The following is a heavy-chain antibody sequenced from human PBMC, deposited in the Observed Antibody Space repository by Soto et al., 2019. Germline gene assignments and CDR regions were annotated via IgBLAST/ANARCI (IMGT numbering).Heavy chain of an antibody. D-gene: IGHD3-9*01. Sequence: ASVKVSCKASGYTFTSYDINWVRQATGQGLEWMGWMNPNSGNTDYAQKFQGRVTMTRNTSISTVYMELSSLRSEDMAVYYCARGPRYYESGVRFDPWGQGTLVTVSS. CDR1: GYTFTSYD. CDR2: MNPNSGNT. J-gene: IGHJ5*02. CDR3: ARGPRYYESGVRFDP. V-gene: IGHV1-8*01.